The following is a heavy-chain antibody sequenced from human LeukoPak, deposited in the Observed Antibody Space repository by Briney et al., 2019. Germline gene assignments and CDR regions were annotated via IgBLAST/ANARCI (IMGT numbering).Heavy chain of an antibody. Sequence: SETLSLTCAVYGGSFSGYYWSWIRQPPGKGLEWIGEINHSGSTNYNPSLKSRVTISVDTSKNQFSLRLSSVTAADTAVYYCARQRPTGTTSRAEYFQHWGQGTLVTVSS. D-gene: IGHD1-1*01. CDR3: ARQRPTGTTSRAEYFQH. V-gene: IGHV4-34*01. CDR2: INHSGST. CDR1: GGSFSGYY. J-gene: IGHJ1*01.